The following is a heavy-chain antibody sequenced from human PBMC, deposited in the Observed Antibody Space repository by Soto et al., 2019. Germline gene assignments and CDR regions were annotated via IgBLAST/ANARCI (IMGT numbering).Heavy chain of an antibody. J-gene: IGHJ4*02. D-gene: IGHD7-27*01. V-gene: IGHV1-69*02. CDR1: GGTFSSYT. Sequence: QVQLVQSGAEVKKPGSSVKVSCKASGGTFSSYTISWVRQAPGQGLEWMGRIIPILGIATYAQKFQGRVTITADKSTITAYMEGSSLRSEDTAVYYGARSGDGGACYWCQGTLVTVSS. CDR3: ARSGDGGACY. CDR2: IIPILGIA.